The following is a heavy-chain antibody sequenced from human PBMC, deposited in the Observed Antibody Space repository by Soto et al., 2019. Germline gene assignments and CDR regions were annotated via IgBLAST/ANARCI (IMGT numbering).Heavy chain of an antibody. CDR3: ARDGSSSWSTNKNWFDP. J-gene: IGHJ5*02. Sequence: SVKVSCKASGGTFSSYAISWVRQAPGQGLEWMGGIIPIFGTANYAQKFQGRVTITADKSTSTAYMELSSLRSEDTAVYYCARDGSSSWSTNKNWFDPWGQGTLVTVSS. V-gene: IGHV1-69*06. D-gene: IGHD6-13*01. CDR1: GGTFSSYA. CDR2: IIPIFGTA.